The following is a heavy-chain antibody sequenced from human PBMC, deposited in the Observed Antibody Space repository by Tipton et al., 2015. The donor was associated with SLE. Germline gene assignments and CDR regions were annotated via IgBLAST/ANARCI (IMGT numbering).Heavy chain of an antibody. CDR1: GFTFSRYS. D-gene: IGHD3-3*01. J-gene: IGHJ3*02. CDR2: ISSSSANI. V-gene: IGHV3-21*04. Sequence: SLRLSCAASGFTFSRYSMNWVRQPPGKGLERISSISSSSANIYYAGSVKGRFTISRDNSKNTVYLQMNSLRAEDTAVYYCARYYAGIWAFDIWGQGTKVTVSP. CDR3: ARYYAGIWAFDI.